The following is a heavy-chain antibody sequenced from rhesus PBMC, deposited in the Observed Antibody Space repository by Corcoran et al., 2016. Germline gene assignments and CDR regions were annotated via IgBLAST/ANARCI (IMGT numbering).Heavy chain of an antibody. V-gene: IGHV4-76*01. CDR3: ASRRRSSWPPNSLDV. Sequence: QVQLQESGPGLVKPSETLPLTCAAPGGSIRGGYDGSWIRQPPGKGREWIGYIYGSSGSTTYNPSLKNRVTISKDTSKNQFSLKLSSVTAAATAVYYCASRRRSSWPPNSLDVWGRGVLVTVSS. CDR2: IYGSSGST. CDR1: GGSIRGGYD. J-gene: IGHJ5-2*02. D-gene: IGHD6-13*01.